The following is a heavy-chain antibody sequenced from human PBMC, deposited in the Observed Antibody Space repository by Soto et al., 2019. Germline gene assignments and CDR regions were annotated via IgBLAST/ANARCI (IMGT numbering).Heavy chain of an antibody. J-gene: IGHJ5*02. CDR2: IYPGDSDT. Sequence: GESLKISCHGSGYSFTNYWICWVRQMPWKGLEWMGIIYPGDSDTRYSPSFQGQVTISADKSISTAYLQWSSLKASDTAMYYCERGDGYCPNGVCYANCFDPWGQGTLVTVSS. CDR3: ERGDGYCPNGVCYANCFDP. D-gene: IGHD2-8*01. V-gene: IGHV5-51*01. CDR1: GYSFTNYW.